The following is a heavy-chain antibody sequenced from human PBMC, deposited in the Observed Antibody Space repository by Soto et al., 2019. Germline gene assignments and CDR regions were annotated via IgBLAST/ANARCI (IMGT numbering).Heavy chain of an antibody. CDR1: GGTFSSYA. D-gene: IGHD6-13*01. Sequence: SVKVSCKASGGTFSSYAISWVRQAPGQGLEWMGGIIPIFGTANYAQKFQGRVTITADESTSTAYMELSSLRSEDTAVYYCARAHVSIAAAGKSFYVLACWGKGTTVTASS. V-gene: IGHV1-69*13. J-gene: IGHJ6*04. CDR3: ARAHVSIAAAGKSFYVLAC. CDR2: IIPIFGTA.